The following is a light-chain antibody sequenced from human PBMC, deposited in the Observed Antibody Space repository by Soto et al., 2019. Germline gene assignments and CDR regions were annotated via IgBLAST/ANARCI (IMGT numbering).Light chain of an antibody. V-gene: IGKV3-20*01. CDR1: HSVSSDY. CDR2: GTS. CDR3: QPYNNWPPWT. J-gene: IGKJ1*01. Sequence: GLSQSPGTLSLSPGERATLSCRASHSVSSDYLAWYQQRPGQAPRLLIYGTSNRASGIPGRFSGSGSGTDFTLTISSLQSEDFAVYYCQPYNNWPPWTSGQGTKVDNK.